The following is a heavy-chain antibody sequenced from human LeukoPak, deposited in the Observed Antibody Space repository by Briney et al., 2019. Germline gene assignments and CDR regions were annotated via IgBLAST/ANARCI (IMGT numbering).Heavy chain of an antibody. Sequence: GGSLRLSCAASGFSLSSHWMSWVRQAPGKGLEWVANINQDGSARYYVDSVKGRFTTSRDDAKNSMYLQMNSLRPEDTAVYYCARWDIRGTAHQLDYWGQGTLVTVSS. CDR2: INQDGSAR. V-gene: IGHV3-7*01. CDR3: ARWDIRGTAHQLDY. D-gene: IGHD5-12*01. J-gene: IGHJ4*02. CDR1: GFSLSSHW.